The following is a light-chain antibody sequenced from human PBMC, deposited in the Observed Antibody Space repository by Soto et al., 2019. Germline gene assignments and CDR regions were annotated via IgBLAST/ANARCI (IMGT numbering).Light chain of an antibody. V-gene: IGLV2-14*01. Sequence: QSALTQSASVSGSPGQSITIPCTGTSSDVGGYDYVSWYQQHPGKVPKLIIYEVIKRPSGVSHRFSGSKSGNTASLTISGLQTEDEADYSCCSYSSSGTPKWVFGGGTKLTVL. J-gene: IGLJ2*01. CDR1: SSDVGGYDY. CDR2: EVI. CDR3: CSYSSSGTPKWV.